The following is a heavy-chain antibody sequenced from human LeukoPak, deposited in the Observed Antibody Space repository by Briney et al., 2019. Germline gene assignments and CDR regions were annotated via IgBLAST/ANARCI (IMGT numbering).Heavy chain of an antibody. CDR2: IYYSGST. V-gene: IGHV4-59*01. J-gene: IGHJ5*02. D-gene: IGHD6-13*01. CDR3: ARVVSAAGGWLDP. Sequence: SETLSLTCTVSGASINNYYWSWIRQPPGEGLGWIGYIYYSGSTKYNPSLKSRVTISMDTSKNHFSLRLTSVTAADTAVYYCARVVSAAGGWLDPWGQGTLVTVSS. CDR1: GASINNYY.